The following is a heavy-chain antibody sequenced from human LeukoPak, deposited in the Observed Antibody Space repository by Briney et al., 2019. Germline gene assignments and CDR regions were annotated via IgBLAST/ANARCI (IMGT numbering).Heavy chain of an antibody. CDR2: ISGSGGST. CDR3: AKGDSPRYRSSWYAY. CDR1: GFTFSSYA. Sequence: GGSLRLSCAASGFTFSSYAMSWVRQAPGKGLEWVSAISGSGGSTYYADSVKGRFTISRDNSKNTLYLQMNSLRAEDTAVYYCAKGDSPRYRSSWYAYWGQGTLVTVSS. D-gene: IGHD6-13*01. J-gene: IGHJ4*02. V-gene: IGHV3-23*01.